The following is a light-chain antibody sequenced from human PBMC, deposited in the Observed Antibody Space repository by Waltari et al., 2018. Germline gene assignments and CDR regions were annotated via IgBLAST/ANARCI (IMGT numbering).Light chain of an antibody. J-gene: IGLJ3*02. CDR1: RSDVGSYNF. Sequence: QSALTQPRSVSGSPGQSVTISCTGPRSDVGSYNFVAWYHQHPGTAPKLMIYDVTQRPSGVPHRFSGSKSGNTASLTISGLQPEDEADYYCSSYAGSYTWVFGGGTKLTVV. V-gene: IGLV2-11*01. CDR3: SSYAGSYTWV. CDR2: DVT.